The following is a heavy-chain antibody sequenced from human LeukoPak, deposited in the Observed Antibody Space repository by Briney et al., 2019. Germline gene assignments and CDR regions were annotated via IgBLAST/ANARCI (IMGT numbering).Heavy chain of an antibody. CDR3: ARWYSSGWAFDY. Sequence: PSETLSLTCTVSGGTISSYYWNWIRQPPGKGLEWIGYIHSNGSTKYNPSLKSRVTISVDTSKNQFSLKLSSVTAADRAVYYCARWYSSGWAFDYWGQGTLVTVSS. J-gene: IGHJ4*02. CDR2: IHSNGST. CDR1: GGTISSYY. V-gene: IGHV4-59*08. D-gene: IGHD6-19*01.